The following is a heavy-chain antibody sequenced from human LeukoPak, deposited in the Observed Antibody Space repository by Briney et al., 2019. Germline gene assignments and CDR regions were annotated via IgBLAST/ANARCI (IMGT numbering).Heavy chain of an antibody. CDR3: ARETTNSGSLPPDY. D-gene: IGHD1-26*01. V-gene: IGHV1-2*02. CDR1: GYTFTGYY. Sequence: ASVKVSCKASGYTFTGYYMHWVRQAPGQGLEWMGWINPSSGGTNYAQKFQGRFTMTRDTSISTAYMELSRLRSDDTAVYYCARETTNSGSLPPDYWGQGTLVTVSS. CDR2: INPSSGGT. J-gene: IGHJ4*02.